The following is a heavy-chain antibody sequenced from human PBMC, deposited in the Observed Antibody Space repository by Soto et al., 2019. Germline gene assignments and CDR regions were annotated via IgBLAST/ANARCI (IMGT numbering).Heavy chain of an antibody. CDR3: AHKFTEQWHGVNFDY. CDR1: GFSLSTSGVG. CDR2: MYWDDVK. Sequence: QITLKESGPTLVKPTQTLTLTCTFSGFSLSTSGVGVGWIRQPPGKALECLALMYWDDVKRYSPSLKSRLTTTKDTSKHQVVLTLTNMDPVDTATYYCAHKFTEQWHGVNFDYWGQGTLVTVSS. D-gene: IGHD6-19*01. V-gene: IGHV2-5*02. J-gene: IGHJ4*02.